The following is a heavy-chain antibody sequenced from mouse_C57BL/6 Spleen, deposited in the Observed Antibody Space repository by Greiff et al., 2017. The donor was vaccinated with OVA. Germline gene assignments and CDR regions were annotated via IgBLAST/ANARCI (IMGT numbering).Heavy chain of an antibody. J-gene: IGHJ4*01. CDR1: GYTFTDYE. V-gene: IGHV1-15*01. CDR2: IDPETGGT. CDR3: TRFCNYVGYAMDY. Sequence: QVQLQQSGAELVRPGASVTLSCKASGYTFTDYEMHWVKQTPVHGLEWIGAIDPETGGTAYNQKFKGKAILTADKSSSTAYMELRNLTSEDSAVYYCTRFCNYVGYAMDYWGQGTSVTVSS. D-gene: IGHD2-1*01.